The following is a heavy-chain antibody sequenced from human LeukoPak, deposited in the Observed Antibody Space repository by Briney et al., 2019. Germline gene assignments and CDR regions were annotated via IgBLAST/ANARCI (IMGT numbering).Heavy chain of an antibody. Sequence: PGGSLRLSCAASGFTFSSYWMSWVRQAPGKGLEWVANIKQDGSEKYYVDSVKGRFTISRDNAKNSLYLQMNSLRAEDTAVYYCARDPGYDRSGYYLYYFDYWGQGTLVTVSS. J-gene: IGHJ4*02. CDR2: IKQDGSEK. CDR3: ARDPGYDRSGYYLYYFDY. CDR1: GFTFSSYW. V-gene: IGHV3-7*01. D-gene: IGHD3-22*01.